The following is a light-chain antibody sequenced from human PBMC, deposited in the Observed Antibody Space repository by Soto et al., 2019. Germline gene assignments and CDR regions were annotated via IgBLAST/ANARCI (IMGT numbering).Light chain of an antibody. CDR3: CSYAGGIKWV. Sequence: QSALTQPPSASGSPGQSVTISCNGTTCDVGAYNFVSWYQQHPGKAPKFMIYKVSKRPSGVADRCSGSKSGSTASLTVSGRQAEDDADYYCCSYAGGIKWVFGGGTKLTVL. CDR1: TCDVGAYNF. J-gene: IGLJ3*02. CDR2: KVS. V-gene: IGLV2-8*01.